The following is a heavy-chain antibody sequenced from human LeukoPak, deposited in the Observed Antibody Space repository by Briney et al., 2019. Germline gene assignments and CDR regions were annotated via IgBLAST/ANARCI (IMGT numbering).Heavy chain of an antibody. D-gene: IGHD6-6*01. Sequence: GSLRLSCAASGFTFSSYWMHWVRQAPGKGLVWVSRMNSDGSTTNYADSVKGRFTISRDNAKNTLYLQMNSLRGEDTAVYYCARAGQYSTKNWFDPWGQGTLVTVSS. CDR3: ARAGQYSTKNWFDP. J-gene: IGHJ5*02. V-gene: IGHV3-74*01. CDR2: MNSDGSTT. CDR1: GFTFSSYW.